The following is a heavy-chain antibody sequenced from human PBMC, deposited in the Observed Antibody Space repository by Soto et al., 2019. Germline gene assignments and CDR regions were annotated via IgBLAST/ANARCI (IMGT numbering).Heavy chain of an antibody. CDR3: ARQILLPSESCSWFDY. D-gene: IGHD6-13*01. J-gene: IGHJ4*02. CDR2: IYYSGST. V-gene: IGHV4-59*08. CDR1: GGAISSYY. Sequence: SETLSLTCTVSGGAISSYYWSWIRQPPGKGLEWIGYIYYSGSTNYNPSLKSRVTITVDTSKNQFTLKLSSVTAADTAVYYCARQILLPSESCSWFDYWGQGTLVTVSS.